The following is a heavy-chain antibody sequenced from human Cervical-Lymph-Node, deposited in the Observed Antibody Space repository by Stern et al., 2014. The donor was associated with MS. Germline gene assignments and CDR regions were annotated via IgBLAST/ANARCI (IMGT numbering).Heavy chain of an antibody. V-gene: IGHV3-33*01. CDR1: GFSFSRYA. CDR3: AREGPHSGHYYYSDY. D-gene: IGHD3-22*01. CDR2: IFYDGSNT. J-gene: IGHJ4*02. Sequence: VQLVESGGGVVQSGRSLRLSCAASGFSFSRYAMHWVRQAPGKGLEWVAVIFYDGSNTNYADSVKGRFTISRDNSKNTLYLEMSSLRDEDTAVYYCAREGPHSGHYYYSDYWGQGTLVVVSS.